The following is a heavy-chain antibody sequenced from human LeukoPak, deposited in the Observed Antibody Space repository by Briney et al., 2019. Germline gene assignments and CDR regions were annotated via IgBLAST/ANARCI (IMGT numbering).Heavy chain of an antibody. CDR2: IIPIFGTA. Sequence: GASVKVSCKASGGTFSSYAISWVRQAPGQGLEWMGGIIPIFGTANYAQKFQGRVTITADESSSTAYMELSSLRSEDTAVYYCARDPYDSSGYYYWGQGTLVTVSS. V-gene: IGHV1-69*13. CDR1: GGTFSSYA. D-gene: IGHD3-22*01. CDR3: ARDPYDSSGYYY. J-gene: IGHJ4*02.